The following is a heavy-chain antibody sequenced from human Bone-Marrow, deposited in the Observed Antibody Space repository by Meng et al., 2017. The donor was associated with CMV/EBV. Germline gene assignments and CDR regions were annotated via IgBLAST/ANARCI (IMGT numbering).Heavy chain of an antibody. CDR3: AGSLRPRVYYDFWIGPRHARFDP. Sequence: SVKVSCKASGDTFSSYAISWVRQAPGQGLEWMGWIIPIIGIANYAQKFQGRVTITADKSTSTAYMELSSLRSEDTAVYYCAGSLRPRVYYDFWIGPRHARFDPWGQGTLVTVSS. J-gene: IGHJ5*02. D-gene: IGHD3-3*01. V-gene: IGHV1-69*10. CDR1: GDTFSSYA. CDR2: IIPIIGIA.